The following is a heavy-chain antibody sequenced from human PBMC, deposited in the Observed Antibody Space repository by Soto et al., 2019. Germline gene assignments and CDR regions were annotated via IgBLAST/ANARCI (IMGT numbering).Heavy chain of an antibody. J-gene: IGHJ3*02. V-gene: IGHV4-31*03. CDR1: GGSISSGGYY. CDR2: IYYSGST. CDR3: ARFRREYYYDSSGYPVHDAFDI. D-gene: IGHD3-22*01. Sequence: SETLFLTCTVSGGSISSGGYYWSWIRQHQGKALEWIGYIYYSGSTYYNPSLKSRVTISVDTSKNQFSLKLSSVTAADTAVYYCARFRREYYYDSSGYPVHDAFDIWGQGTMVTV.